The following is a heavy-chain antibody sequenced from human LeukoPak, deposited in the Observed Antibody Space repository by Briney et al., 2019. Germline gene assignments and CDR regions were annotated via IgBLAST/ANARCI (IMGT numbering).Heavy chain of an antibody. CDR2: FDPEDGET. CDR1: GYTLTELS. Sequence: EASVKVSCKVSGYTLTELSMHWVRQAPGKALEWMGGFDPEDGETIYAQKFQGRVTMTEDTSTDTAYMELSSLRSEDTAVYYCATIPHYDILTGYPHNWFDPWGQGTLVTVSS. D-gene: IGHD3-9*01. CDR3: ATIPHYDILTGYPHNWFDP. J-gene: IGHJ5*02. V-gene: IGHV1-24*01.